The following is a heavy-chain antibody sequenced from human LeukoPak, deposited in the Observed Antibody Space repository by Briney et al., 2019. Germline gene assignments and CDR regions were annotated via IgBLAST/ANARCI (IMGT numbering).Heavy chain of an antibody. V-gene: IGHV4-34*01. D-gene: IGHD4-17*01. CDR1: GGSFRGYY. J-gene: IGHJ4*02. Sequence: PSETLSLTCAVYGGSFRGYYWSWIRQPPGKVLEWIGEINHSGSTNYNPSLKSRVTISVDTSKNQFSLKLSSVTAADTAVYSCARGRYGDYERYFDYWGQGTLVTVSS. CDR2: INHSGST. CDR3: ARGRYGDYERYFDY.